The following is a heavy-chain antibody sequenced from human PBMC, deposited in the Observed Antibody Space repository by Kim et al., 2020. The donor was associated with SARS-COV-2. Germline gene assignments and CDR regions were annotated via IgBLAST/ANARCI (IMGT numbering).Heavy chain of an antibody. V-gene: IGHV3-74*01. Sequence: GGSLRLSCAASGFIFNKSWMYWVRQAPGKGLVWVSRISGDGSTTNYADSVKGRCTTSRDNAKNTLNLQMNSLSPEDTALYYCVREGFGDWGPGTLVTVSS. CDR1: GFIFNKSW. CDR2: ISGDGSTT. CDR3: VREGFGD. J-gene: IGHJ4*02. D-gene: IGHD3-10*01.